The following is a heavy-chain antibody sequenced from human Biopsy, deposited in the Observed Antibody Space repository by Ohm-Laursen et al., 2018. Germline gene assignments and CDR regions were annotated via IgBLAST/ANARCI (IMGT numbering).Heavy chain of an antibody. CDR3: GNEVHGRDY. V-gene: IGHV4-34*08. D-gene: IGHD2-15*01. J-gene: IGHJ4*02. CDR2: INQAGTT. CDR1: GKTFSDYQ. Sequence: SDTLSLTCPVFGKTFSDYQWSWIRQPPGKGLEWIGQINQAGTTNYNPSLKSRVSISADASKYEFSLRLTSVTAADTVVYLCGNEVHGRDYWGLGAQVTVSS.